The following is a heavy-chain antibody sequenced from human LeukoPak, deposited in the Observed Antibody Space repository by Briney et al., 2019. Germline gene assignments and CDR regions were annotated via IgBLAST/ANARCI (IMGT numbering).Heavy chain of an antibody. CDR1: GFTFSSYG. V-gene: IGHV3-30*03. D-gene: IGHD3-9*01. CDR2: ISYDGSNK. J-gene: IGHJ4*02. CDR3: ARDQTGSHFDY. Sequence: GGSLRLSCAASGFTFSSYGMHWVRQAPGKGLEWVAVISYDGSNKYYADSVKGRFTISRDNSKNTLYLQMNSLRAEDTAVYYCARDQTGSHFDYWGQGSLVTVSS.